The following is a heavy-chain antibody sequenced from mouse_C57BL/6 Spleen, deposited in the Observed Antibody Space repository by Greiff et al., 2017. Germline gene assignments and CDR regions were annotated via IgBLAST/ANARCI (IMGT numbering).Heavy chain of an antibody. CDR2: IDPETGGT. Sequence: VHVKQSGAELVRPGASVTLSCKASGYTFTDYEMHWVKQTPVHGLEWIGAIDPETGGTAYNQKFKGKAILTADKSSSTAYMELRSLTSEDSAVYYCTGYGYSSYWYFDVWGTGTTVTVSS. D-gene: IGHD2-2*01. J-gene: IGHJ1*03. V-gene: IGHV1-15*01. CDR3: TGYGYSSYWYFDV. CDR1: GYTFTDYE.